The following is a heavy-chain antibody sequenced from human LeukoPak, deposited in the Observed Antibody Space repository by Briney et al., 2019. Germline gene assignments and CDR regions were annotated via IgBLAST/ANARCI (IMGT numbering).Heavy chain of an antibody. V-gene: IGHV3-9*01. J-gene: IGHJ4*02. D-gene: IGHD6-13*01. CDR1: GFTFDVYA. CDR3: AKAVAGIASLIDC. CDR2: ISWNSDTI. Sequence: GRSLRLSCAASGFTFDVYAMHWVRQAPGKGLEWVSGISWNSDTIAYADSVKGRFTISRDNAKNSLSLQMNSLRAEDTALYYCAKAVAGIASLIDCWGQGTLVTVSS.